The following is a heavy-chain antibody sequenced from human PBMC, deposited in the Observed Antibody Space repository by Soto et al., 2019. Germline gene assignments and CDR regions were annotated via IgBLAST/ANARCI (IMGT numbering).Heavy chain of an antibody. CDR3: ARILVRWQQPIYYYGMDV. Sequence: SGPTLVNPTETLTLTCTVSGFSLSNARMGVSWIRQPPGKALEWLAHIFSNDEKSYSTSLKSRLTISKDTSKSQVVLTMTNMDPVDTATYYCARILVRWQQPIYYYGMDVWGQGTTVTVSS. D-gene: IGHD6-13*01. CDR2: IFSNDEK. V-gene: IGHV2-26*01. CDR1: GFSLSNARMG. J-gene: IGHJ6*02.